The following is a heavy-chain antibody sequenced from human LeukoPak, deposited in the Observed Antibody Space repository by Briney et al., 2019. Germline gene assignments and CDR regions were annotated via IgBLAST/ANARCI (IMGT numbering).Heavy chain of an antibody. V-gene: IGHV1-69*13. CDR2: IIPIFGTA. CDR1: GGTFSSYA. Sequence: SVKVSCKASGGTFSSYAISWVRQAPGQGLEWMGGIIPIFGTANYAQKFQGRVTITADESTSTAYMELSSLRSEDTAVYYCARVGSGYDSNWFDPWGQGTLVTVSS. D-gene: IGHD5-12*01. J-gene: IGHJ5*02. CDR3: ARVGSGYDSNWFDP.